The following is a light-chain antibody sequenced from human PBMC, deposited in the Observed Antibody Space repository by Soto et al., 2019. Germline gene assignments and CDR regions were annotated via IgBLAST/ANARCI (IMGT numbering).Light chain of an antibody. J-gene: IGLJ2*01. Sequence: QSVLTQPASVSGSPGQSITISCTGTSSDVGGYNYVSWYQQHPGKAPKLMIYDVSNRPSGVSNRFSGSKSGNTASLTISGLQAEDEADYFCSAHASGSTLFCGGTKLTVL. CDR1: SSDVGGYNY. V-gene: IGLV2-14*01. CDR3: SAHASGSTL. CDR2: DVS.